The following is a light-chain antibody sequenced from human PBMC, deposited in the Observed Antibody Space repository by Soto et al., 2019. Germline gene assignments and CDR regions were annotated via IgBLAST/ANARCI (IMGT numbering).Light chain of an antibody. J-gene: IGKJ1*01. CDR2: KAS. V-gene: IGKV1-5*03. Sequence: DIPMTQSPATLSGTVGDRVTITCRASQTISSWLAWYQQKPGKAPKLLIYKASTLKSGVPSRFSGSGSGTEFTLTIASLQPDDFATYYCQQYETFSGTFGPGTNVDIK. CDR3: QQYETFSGT. CDR1: QTISSW.